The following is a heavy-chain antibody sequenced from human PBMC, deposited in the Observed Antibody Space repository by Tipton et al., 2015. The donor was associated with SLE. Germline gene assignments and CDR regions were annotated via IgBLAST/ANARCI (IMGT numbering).Heavy chain of an antibody. V-gene: IGHV4-59*08. CDR1: GGSISSYY. Sequence: TLSLTCTVSGGSISSYYWSWIRLPPGKGLEWIGYISYSGSTDYKPSLKSRVAISLDTSKNQFSLTLTSVAAADTAVYYCARHFIVAAGDAFDIWGQGTVITVSS. CDR3: ARHFIVAAGDAFDI. CDR2: ISYSGST. D-gene: IGHD2-15*01. J-gene: IGHJ3*02.